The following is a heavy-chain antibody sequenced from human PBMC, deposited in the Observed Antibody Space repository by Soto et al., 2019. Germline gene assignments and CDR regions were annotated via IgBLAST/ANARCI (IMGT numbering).Heavy chain of an antibody. D-gene: IGHD3-22*01. Sequence: QVQLVESGGGVVQPGKSLRLSCAASGFTFSTYVIHWVRHAPGKGLEWVALISYDGGSKYYGDSVKGRFIISRDNSHNTVSLQMNSMRGDDTAVYFCAKEQLAMTVVVADYFDSWGQGTLVTVSS. CDR1: GFTFSTYV. CDR3: AKEQLAMTVVVADYFDS. J-gene: IGHJ4*02. V-gene: IGHV3-30*18. CDR2: ISYDGGSK.